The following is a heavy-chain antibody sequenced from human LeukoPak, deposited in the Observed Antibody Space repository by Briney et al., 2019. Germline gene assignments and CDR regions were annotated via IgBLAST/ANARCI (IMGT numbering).Heavy chain of an antibody. CDR3: VRDRRTALAPPPFDL. Sequence: SETLSLTCTVSGGSISSSSYFWGRVRQPPGKGLEWIGSVSSGGKTAYNPSLKSRVTISLDTSKSQLSLDVTSVTAADTAVFYCVRDRRTALAPPPFDLWGQGTLVTVSS. J-gene: IGHJ5*02. CDR1: GGSISSSSYF. CDR2: VSSGGKT. V-gene: IGHV4-39*07. D-gene: IGHD6-19*01.